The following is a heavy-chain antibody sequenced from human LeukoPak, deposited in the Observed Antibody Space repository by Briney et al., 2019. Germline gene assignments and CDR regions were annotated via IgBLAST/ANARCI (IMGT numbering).Heavy chain of an antibody. V-gene: IGHV1-2*02. CDR2: INPNSGGT. Sequence: ASVKVSCKASGYTFTGYHMHWVRQAPGQGLEWMGWINPNSGGTNYAQKFQGRVTMTRDTSISTAYMELSRLRSDDTAVYYCARDLAAAGTWYYYGMDVWGQGTTVTVSS. D-gene: IGHD6-13*01. CDR1: GYTFTGYH. J-gene: IGHJ6*02. CDR3: ARDLAAAGTWYYYGMDV.